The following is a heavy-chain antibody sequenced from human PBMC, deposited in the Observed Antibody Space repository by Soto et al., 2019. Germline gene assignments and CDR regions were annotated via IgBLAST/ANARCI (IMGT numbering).Heavy chain of an antibody. D-gene: IGHD2-15*01. J-gene: IGHJ6*02. CDR2: INAGNGNA. CDR3: ARALVNLVVAATHSYYYGMDV. CDR1: GYTFSNYA. Sequence: ASVKVSCKASGYTFSNYAMHWVRQAPGQRLEWMGWINAGNGNAEYSQRFQGRVTISRDTSAITAYMEESSLRSEDTAVYYCARALVNLVVAATHSYYYGMDVWGQGTTVTVSS. V-gene: IGHV1-3*01.